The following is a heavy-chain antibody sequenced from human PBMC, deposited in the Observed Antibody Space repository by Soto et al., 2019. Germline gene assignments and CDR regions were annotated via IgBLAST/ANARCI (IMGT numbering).Heavy chain of an antibody. V-gene: IGHV1-69*08. Sequence: QVQLVQSGAEVKKPGSSVKVSCKASGGTFSSYTISWVRQAPGQGLEWMGRIIPILGIANYAQKFQGRVTITAVKXXSPAYMELSSMRSEDTAVYYCARDYGGNTYWYFDLWGRGTLVTVSS. CDR3: ARDYGGNTYWYFDL. D-gene: IGHD4-17*01. CDR1: GGTFSSYT. J-gene: IGHJ2*01. CDR2: IIPILGIA.